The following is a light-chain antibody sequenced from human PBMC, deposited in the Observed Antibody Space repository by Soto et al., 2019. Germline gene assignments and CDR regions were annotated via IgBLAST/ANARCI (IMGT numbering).Light chain of an antibody. J-gene: IGKJ4*01. V-gene: IGKV3-11*01. CDR3: QQRSNWLT. Sequence: EIVLTQSPATLSLSPGERATLSCRASQSVNSYLAWYQQKPGQAPRLLIYDASNRATGIPARFNGSGSGTDFTLTISSLEPEDFAMYYCQQRSNWLTFGGGTKVEIK. CDR2: DAS. CDR1: QSVNSY.